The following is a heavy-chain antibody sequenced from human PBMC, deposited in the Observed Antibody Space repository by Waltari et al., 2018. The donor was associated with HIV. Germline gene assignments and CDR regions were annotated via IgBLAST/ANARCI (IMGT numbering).Heavy chain of an antibody. J-gene: IGHJ6*02. Sequence: EVHLVESGGTLVQPGGSLSLSCAASGFTFSSSWLCWVRQAPGKGLEWVANIKQDGSEKNYVASMKGRFTISRDNAKNSLYLQMNSLRVEDTAVYYCARESATSPRYAMDVWGQGTTVTVSS. CDR1: GFTFSSSW. V-gene: IGHV3-7*01. D-gene: IGHD1-26*01. CDR3: ARESATSPRYAMDV. CDR2: IKQDGSEK.